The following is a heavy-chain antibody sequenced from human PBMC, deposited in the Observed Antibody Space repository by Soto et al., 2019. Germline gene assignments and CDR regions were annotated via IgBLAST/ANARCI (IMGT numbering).Heavy chain of an antibody. CDR1: GFTFSSYG. V-gene: IGHV3-30*18. CDR3: AKGRYYYDSSGYYPPDYYYYYGMDV. CDR2: ISYDGSNK. D-gene: IGHD3-22*01. J-gene: IGHJ6*02. Sequence: GGSLRLSCAASGFTFSSYGMHWVRQAPGKGLEWVAVISYDGSNKYYADSVKGRFTISRDNSKNTLYLQMNSLRAEDTAVYYCAKGRYYYDSSGYYPPDYYYYYGMDVWGQGTTVTVSS.